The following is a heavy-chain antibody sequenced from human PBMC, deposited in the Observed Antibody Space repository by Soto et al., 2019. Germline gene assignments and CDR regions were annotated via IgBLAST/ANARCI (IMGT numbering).Heavy chain of an antibody. CDR3: AKGSGGGTIFGVALDL. CDR1: GLTFDHYA. Sequence: EVQLVESGGGLVQPGGSLRLSCAASGLTFDHYAMHWVRQAPGKGLEWVGGISWNSNSIGYVDSVKGRFTISRDSAKNSLYLQMNSLRIEDTALYFCAKGSGGGTIFGVALDLWGQGALVTVSS. D-gene: IGHD3-3*01. CDR2: ISWNSNSI. V-gene: IGHV3-9*01. J-gene: IGHJ5*02.